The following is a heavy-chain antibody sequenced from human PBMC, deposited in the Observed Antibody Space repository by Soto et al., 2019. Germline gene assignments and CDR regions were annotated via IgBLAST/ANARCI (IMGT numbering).Heavy chain of an antibody. CDR2: INPSGGST. V-gene: IGHV1-46*01. D-gene: IGHD3-22*01. Sequence: ASVKVSFKASGYTFTSYYMHWVRQAPGQGLEWMGIINPSGGSTSYAQKFQGRVTMTRDTSTSTVYMELSSLRSEDTAVYYCARGYLPWYYDSSAWFDPWGQGTLVTV. CDR1: GYTFTSYY. J-gene: IGHJ5*02. CDR3: ARGYLPWYYDSSAWFDP.